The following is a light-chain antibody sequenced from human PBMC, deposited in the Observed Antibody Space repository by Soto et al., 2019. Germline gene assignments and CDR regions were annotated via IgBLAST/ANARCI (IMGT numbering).Light chain of an antibody. J-gene: IGKJ1*01. V-gene: IGKV1-39*01. CDR1: QSISRY. CDR2: AAS. CDR3: QQSYSTWWT. Sequence: DIQMTQSPSSLSASVGHRVTITCRASQSISRYLNWYQQKPGKAPKILIYAASSLQSGVPSRFSGSGSGTDGTITISSLKKEDGATYYCQQSYSTWWTFGQGTKVDI.